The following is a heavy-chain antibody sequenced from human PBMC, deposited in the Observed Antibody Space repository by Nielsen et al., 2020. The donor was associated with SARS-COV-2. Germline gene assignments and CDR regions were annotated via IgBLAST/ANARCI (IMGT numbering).Heavy chain of an antibody. J-gene: IGHJ4*02. Sequence: SETLSLTCTVSGGSISSSSYYWGWIRQPPGKGLEWIGSIYYSGSTYYNLSLKSRVTMSVDTSKNQFSLKLSSVTAADTAVYYCARAPRGMLRFFDYWGQGTLVTVSS. CDR3: ARAPRGMLRFFDY. CDR2: IYYSGST. CDR1: GGSISSSSYY. V-gene: IGHV4-39*07. D-gene: IGHD5-12*01.